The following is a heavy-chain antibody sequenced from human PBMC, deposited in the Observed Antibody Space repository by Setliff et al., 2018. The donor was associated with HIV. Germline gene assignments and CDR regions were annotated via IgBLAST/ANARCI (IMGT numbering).Heavy chain of an antibody. V-gene: IGHV4-4*08. Sequence: KTSETLSLTCTVSGGSISSYYWSWIRQPPGKGLEWIGHIYIGSTNYNPSLKSRVTISADTSKNQFSLKLSSVTAADTAVYYCARTYSSSWYSSHLWVDYWGQGTLVTVSS. J-gene: IGHJ4*02. CDR2: IYIGST. CDR1: GGSISSYY. D-gene: IGHD6-13*01. CDR3: ARTYSSSWYSSHLWVDY.